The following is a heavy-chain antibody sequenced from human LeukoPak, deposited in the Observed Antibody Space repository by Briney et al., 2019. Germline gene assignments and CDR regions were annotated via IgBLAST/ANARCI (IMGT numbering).Heavy chain of an antibody. CDR3: ANFYGSGSYYNSLDAFDI. Sequence: GGSLRLSCAASGFTFSSYAMSWVRQAPGKGLEWVSAISGSGGSTYYADSVKGRFTISRDNSKNTLYLQMNSLRAEDTAVYYCANFYGSGSYYNSLDAFDIWGQGTTVTVSS. V-gene: IGHV3-23*01. CDR2: ISGSGGST. CDR1: GFTFSSYA. D-gene: IGHD3-10*01. J-gene: IGHJ3*02.